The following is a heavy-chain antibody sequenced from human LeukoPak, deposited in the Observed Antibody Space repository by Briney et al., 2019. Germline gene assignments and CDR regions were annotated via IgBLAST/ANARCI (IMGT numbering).Heavy chain of an antibody. D-gene: IGHD3-16*02. CDR2: IDYSGGST. J-gene: IGHJ2*01. CDR3: AREEHYRRYFAL. CDR1: GFTLSSYE. V-gene: IGHV3-23*01. Sequence: GGSLRLSCTASGFTLSSYEMSWIRQAPGKGLEWVSSIDYSGGSTYYADSVKGRFTISRDNSKNTLYLQMNTLRAEDTAVYFCAREEHYRRYFALWGRGTLVTVSS.